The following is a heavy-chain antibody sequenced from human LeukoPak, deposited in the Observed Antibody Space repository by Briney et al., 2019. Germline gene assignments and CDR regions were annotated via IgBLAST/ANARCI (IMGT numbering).Heavy chain of an antibody. D-gene: IGHD5-18*01. J-gene: IGHJ6*02. CDR3: ASLVDTAMPNYNYYGMDV. CDR1: GASTSPSY. V-gene: IGHV4-59*01. CDR2: IYYSGST. Sequence: SETLSLTCSVSGASTSPSYWSWLRQPPGKGLEWIGYIYYSGSTNYNPSLKSRVTISVDTSKNQFSLKLSSVTAADTAVYYCASLVDTAMPNYNYYGMDVWGQGTTVTVSS.